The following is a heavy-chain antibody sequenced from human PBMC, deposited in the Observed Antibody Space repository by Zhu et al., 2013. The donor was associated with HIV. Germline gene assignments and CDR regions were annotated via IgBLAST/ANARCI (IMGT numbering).Heavy chain of an antibody. V-gene: IGHV1-18*01. CDR3: ARERIGCSGSSCYFDS. J-gene: IGHJ5*01. Sequence: QVQLVQSGPELKKPGASVKVSCKASGYTFTSYGISWVRQAPGQGLEWMGWISGYKGNTNYAQKFQGRVTMTRDTSITTSYMDLNRLIPDDTAVYSCARERIGCSGSSCYFDSWGQGTLVTVS. CDR2: ISGYKGNT. CDR1: GYTFTSYG. D-gene: IGHD2-2*01.